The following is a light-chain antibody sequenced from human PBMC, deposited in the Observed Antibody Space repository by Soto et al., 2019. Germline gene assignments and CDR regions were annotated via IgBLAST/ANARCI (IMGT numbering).Light chain of an antibody. CDR2: ETS. CDR1: QSISNY. Sequence: DIQMTQSPSSLSASVGDRVTITCRASQSISNYLNWYQQKAGKAPKLLIYETSSLESGVPSRFGGSGSGTDFTLTISSLQPEDFATYFCQQANSFPITFGQGTRLEIK. V-gene: IGKV1-39*01. CDR3: QQANSFPIT. J-gene: IGKJ5*01.